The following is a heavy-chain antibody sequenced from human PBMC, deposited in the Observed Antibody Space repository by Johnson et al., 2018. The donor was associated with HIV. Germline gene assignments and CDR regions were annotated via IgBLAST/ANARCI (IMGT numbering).Heavy chain of an antibody. CDR3: ARVVGSGWYRGAFDI. J-gene: IGHJ3*02. V-gene: IGHV3-7*01. D-gene: IGHD6-19*01. CDR1: GFTFSRYW. CDR2: IKQDGSEK. Sequence: VQLLESGGGLVQAGGSLRLSCAASGFTFSRYWMSWVRQAPGKGLEWVANIKQDGSEKYYLDSVKGRFTISRDNAKNSLYVQMNSLRAEDTAVYYCARVVGSGWYRGAFDIWGQGTMVTVSS.